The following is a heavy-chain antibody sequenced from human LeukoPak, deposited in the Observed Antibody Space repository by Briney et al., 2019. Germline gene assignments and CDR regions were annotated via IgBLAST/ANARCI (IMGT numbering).Heavy chain of an antibody. CDR1: GFTFSSYA. CDR3: AIPSSGWYGYYFDY. Sequence: GGSLRLSCAASGFTFSSYAMHWVRQAPGKGLEWVAVISYDGSNKYYADSVKGRFTISRDNSKNTLYLQMNSLRAEDTAVYYCAIPSSGWYGYYFDYWGQGTLVTVSS. CDR2: ISYDGSNK. D-gene: IGHD6-19*01. V-gene: IGHV3-30-3*01. J-gene: IGHJ4*02.